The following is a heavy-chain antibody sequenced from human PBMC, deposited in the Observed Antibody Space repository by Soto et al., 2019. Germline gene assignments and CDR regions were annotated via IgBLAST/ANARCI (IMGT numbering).Heavy chain of an antibody. D-gene: IGHD6-13*01. V-gene: IGHV4-31*03. J-gene: IGHJ4*02. Sequence: PSETLSLTCTVSGGSISSGGYYWSWIRQHPGKGLEWIGYIYYSGSTYYNPSLKSRVTISVDTSKNQFSLKLSSVTAADTAVYYCARHSWDYFDYWGQGTLVTVSS. CDR2: IYYSGST. CDR3: ARHSWDYFDY. CDR1: GGSISSGGYY.